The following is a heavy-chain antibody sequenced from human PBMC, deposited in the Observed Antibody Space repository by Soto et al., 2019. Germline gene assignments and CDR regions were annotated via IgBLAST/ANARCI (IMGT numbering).Heavy chain of an antibody. CDR1: GGTFSSYA. D-gene: IGHD3-3*01. CDR2: IIPIFGTA. Sequence: QVQLVQSGAEVKKPGSSVRVSCTASGGTFSSYAINWVRQAPGQGLEWMGRIIPIFGTANYAQKFQGRVTIPADESSSTVYMELIRLRSEDTAVYYCARGEQYDFWSGQTYFLAYGGQGPLVTVSS. CDR3: ARGEQYDFWSGQTYFLAY. J-gene: IGHJ4*02. V-gene: IGHV1-69*01.